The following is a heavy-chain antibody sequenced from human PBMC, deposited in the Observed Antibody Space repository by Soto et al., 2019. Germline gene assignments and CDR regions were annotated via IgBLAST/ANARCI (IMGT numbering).Heavy chain of an antibody. J-gene: IGHJ4*02. CDR2: INHSGST. CDR3: ARGTAAGTNFDY. V-gene: IGHV4-34*01. CDR1: VGSFSVYY. D-gene: IGHD6-13*01. Sequence: SETLSVTCAFYVGSFSVYYWSWIRQPPGKGLEWIGEINHSGSTNYNPSLKSRVTISIDTSKNQFSLKLSSVTAADTAVYYCARGTAAGTNFDYWGQGTMVTVSS.